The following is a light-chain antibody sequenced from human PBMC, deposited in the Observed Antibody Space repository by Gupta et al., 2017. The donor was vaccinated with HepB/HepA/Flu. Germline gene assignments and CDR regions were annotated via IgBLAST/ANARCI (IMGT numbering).Light chain of an antibody. V-gene: IGLV1-44*01. CDR3: ATWDDSLNGVV. Sequence: QSVLTPPPSASGTPGQRVTISCSGSSSNIGSNTVNWYQQLPGTAPKLLIYSNNQRPSGVPDRFSGSKSGTSVSLAISGLQSEDEADYYCATWDDSLNGVVFGGGTKLTVL. CDR2: SNN. CDR1: SSNIGSNT. J-gene: IGLJ3*02.